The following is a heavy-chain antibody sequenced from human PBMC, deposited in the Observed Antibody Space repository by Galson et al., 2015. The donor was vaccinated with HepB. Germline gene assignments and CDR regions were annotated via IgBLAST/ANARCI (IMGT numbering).Heavy chain of an antibody. CDR1: GCTFTSYA. CDR2: INAGNGNT. D-gene: IGHD6-19*01. Sequence: SVKVSCKASGCTFTSYAMHWVRQAPGQRLEWMGWINAGNGNTKYSQKFQGRVTMTTDTSTSTAYMELRSLRSDDTAVYYCARDLGSGWYYYYYGMDVWGQGTTVTVSS. CDR3: ARDLGSGWYYYYYGMDV. J-gene: IGHJ6*02. V-gene: IGHV1-3*01.